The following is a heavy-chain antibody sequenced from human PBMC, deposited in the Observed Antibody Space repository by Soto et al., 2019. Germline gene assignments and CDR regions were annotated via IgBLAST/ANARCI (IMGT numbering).Heavy chain of an antibody. J-gene: IGHJ4*02. CDR1: GYTITSRG. V-gene: IGHV1-18*01. Sequence: GVPAKPSCEASGYTITSRGSSWVQQAPKKGLEWMGWISAYNGNTNYAQKLQGRVTMTTDTSTSTAYMELRSLRSDDTAVYYCARDVKSYDSSGYYVRYFDYWVQGSLVIV. D-gene: IGHD3-22*01. CDR3: ARDVKSYDSSGYYVRYFDY. CDR2: ISAYNGNT.